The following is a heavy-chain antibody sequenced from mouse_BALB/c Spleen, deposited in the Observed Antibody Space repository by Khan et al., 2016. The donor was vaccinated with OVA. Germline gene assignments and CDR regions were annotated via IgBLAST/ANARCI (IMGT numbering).Heavy chain of an antibody. V-gene: IGHV3-2*02. CDR3: ARVFGGEFDY. CDR2: ISYSGNT. J-gene: IGHJ2*01. Sequence: EVQLQESGPGLVKPSQSLSLTCTVTGYSITTDYAWNLIRQFLGNKLEWMGFISYSGNTKYNPSLKSRISITQDTSKNQFFLQLKSVNTEDTARSYCARVFGGEFDYWGQGTTLTVSS. CDR1: GYSITTDYA.